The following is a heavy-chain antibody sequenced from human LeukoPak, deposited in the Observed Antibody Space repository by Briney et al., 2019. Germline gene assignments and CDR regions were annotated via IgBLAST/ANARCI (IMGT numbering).Heavy chain of an antibody. CDR2: IDHSGST. J-gene: IGHJ2*01. Sequence: PSETLSLTCAVSGGSIINSNWWSWVRQPPGKGLEWIGEIDHSGSTSYNPSLKSRVTMSVDRSQNQFSLRLSTVTAADTAVYYCARGLVKMATRYFDLWGRGTLVTVSS. CDR1: GGSIINSNW. CDR3: ARGLVKMATRYFDL. V-gene: IGHV4-4*02. D-gene: IGHD5-24*01.